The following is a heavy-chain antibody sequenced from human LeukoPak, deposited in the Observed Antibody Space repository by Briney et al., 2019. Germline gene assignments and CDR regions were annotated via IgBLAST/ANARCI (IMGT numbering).Heavy chain of an antibody. J-gene: IGHJ5*02. D-gene: IGHD6-19*01. CDR2: ISTSSSYI. CDR1: GFIFSSYS. V-gene: IGHV3-21*01. Sequence: SGGSLRLSCAASGFIFSSYSMNWVRQAPGKGLEWVSSISTSSSYIYYADSVEGRFTISRDNANNSLYLQMNSLSAEDTAVYYCARLFASGWYNWFDPWGQGTLVTVSS. CDR3: ARLFASGWYNWFDP.